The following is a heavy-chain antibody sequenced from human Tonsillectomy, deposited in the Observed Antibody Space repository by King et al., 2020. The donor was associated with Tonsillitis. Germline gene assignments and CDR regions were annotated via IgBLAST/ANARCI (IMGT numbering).Heavy chain of an antibody. Sequence: DVKLVESGGGLVKPGGSLRLSCAASGFIFSSYSMNWVRQAPGKGLEWVSSISSSSSYIYYADSVKGRFTISRDNAKNSLYLQMNGLRAEDTAMYYCAGGYCSGGSCYDDGNYFDYWGQGTLVTVSS. V-gene: IGHV3-21*01. CDR2: ISSSSSYI. CDR3: AGGYCSGGSCYDDGNYFDY. CDR1: GFIFSSYS. D-gene: IGHD2-15*01. J-gene: IGHJ4*02.